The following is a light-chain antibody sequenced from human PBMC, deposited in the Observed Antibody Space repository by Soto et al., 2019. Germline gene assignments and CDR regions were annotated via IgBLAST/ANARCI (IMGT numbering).Light chain of an antibody. CDR1: QSISSS. V-gene: IGKV3-15*01. CDR2: GTT. J-gene: IGKJ1*01. Sequence: EIVMTQSPATLSVSPGERATLSCRASQSISSSLAWYQQRPCQAPRLLIYGTTTRAAGVPSRFSGSGSGAEFTLTISSLQSEDFAFYYCQQYNNWPKTFGQGTKVEIK. CDR3: QQYNNWPKT.